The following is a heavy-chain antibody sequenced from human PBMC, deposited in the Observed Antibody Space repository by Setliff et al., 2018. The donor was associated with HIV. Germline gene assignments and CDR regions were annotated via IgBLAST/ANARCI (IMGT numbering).Heavy chain of an antibody. CDR1: GGSISSGIYY. Sequence: SETLSLTCTVSGGSISSGIYYWSWIRQPAGKGLEWIGHIYTSGTTYYSPSLKSRVTMSVDTSKNQFSLQLSSVTAADTAVYFCSTDSSGYYSFDYWGQGTLVTVSS. J-gene: IGHJ4*02. V-gene: IGHV4-61*09. CDR2: IYTSGTT. D-gene: IGHD3-22*01. CDR3: STDSSGYYSFDY.